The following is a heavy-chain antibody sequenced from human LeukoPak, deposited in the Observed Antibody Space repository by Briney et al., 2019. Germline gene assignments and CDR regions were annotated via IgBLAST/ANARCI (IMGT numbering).Heavy chain of an antibody. Sequence: ASVKVSCKASGYTFTGYYMHWVRQAPGQGLEWMGWINPNSGGTNYAQKFQGRVTMTRDTSISTAYMELSRLRSEDTAVYYCARGPGMSCSGGSCYPSDYYYYMDVWGKGTTVTISS. V-gene: IGHV1-2*02. CDR2: INPNSGGT. J-gene: IGHJ6*03. D-gene: IGHD2-15*01. CDR1: GYTFTGYY. CDR3: ARGPGMSCSGGSCYPSDYYYYMDV.